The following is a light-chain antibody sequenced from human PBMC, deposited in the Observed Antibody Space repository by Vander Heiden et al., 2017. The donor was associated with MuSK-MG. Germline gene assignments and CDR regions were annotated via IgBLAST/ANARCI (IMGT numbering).Light chain of an antibody. CDR1: SSDVGGYNY. J-gene: IGLJ2*01. V-gene: IGLV2-14*03. CDR3: SSYTSSSTPL. CDR2: DVS. Sequence: QSPLTQPPSVSGSPGPSITISCTGTSSDVGGYNYVSWYQQHPGQAPKLMIYDVSNRPSGVSNRFSGSKSGNTASLTISGLQAEDEADYYCSSYTSSSTPLFGGGTKLTVL.